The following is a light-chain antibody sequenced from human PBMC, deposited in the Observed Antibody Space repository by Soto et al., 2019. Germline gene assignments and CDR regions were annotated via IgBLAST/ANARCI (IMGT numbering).Light chain of an antibody. Sequence: DIQMTQSPSSLSASVGDRVTITCQASQDLSNYLNWYQQKPGKAPKLLIYDASKLETGVPSRFSGSGYGTDFTFTISSLQPEDIATYYCQQYDNLPLTFGGGTKVEIK. CDR1: QDLSNY. J-gene: IGKJ4*01. CDR2: DAS. CDR3: QQYDNLPLT. V-gene: IGKV1-33*01.